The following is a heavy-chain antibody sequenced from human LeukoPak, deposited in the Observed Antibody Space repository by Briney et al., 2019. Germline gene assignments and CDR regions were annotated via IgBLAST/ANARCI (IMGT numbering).Heavy chain of an antibody. CDR2: IIPIFGTA. CDR1: GYTFTSYA. CDR3: AREMATIKGAFDI. Sequence: SVKVSCKASGYTFTSYAISWVRQAPGQGLEWMGGIIPIFGTANYAQKFQGRVTITADESTSTAYMELSSLRSEDTAVYYCAREMATIKGAFDIWGQGTMVTVSS. V-gene: IGHV1-69*13. J-gene: IGHJ3*02. D-gene: IGHD5-24*01.